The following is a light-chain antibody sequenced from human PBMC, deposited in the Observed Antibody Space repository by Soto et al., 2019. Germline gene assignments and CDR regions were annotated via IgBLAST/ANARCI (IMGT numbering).Light chain of an antibody. V-gene: IGLV2-14*01. CDR2: EVS. Sequence: QSVLTQPASVSGSPGQSITISCTGTSXDVGGYNYVSWYQQRPGKAPKLMIYEVSNRPSGVSNRFSGSKSGNTASLTISGLQAEDEADYYCSSYTSSSTSYVFGTGTKVTVL. CDR1: SXDVGGYNY. J-gene: IGLJ1*01. CDR3: SSYTSSSTSYV.